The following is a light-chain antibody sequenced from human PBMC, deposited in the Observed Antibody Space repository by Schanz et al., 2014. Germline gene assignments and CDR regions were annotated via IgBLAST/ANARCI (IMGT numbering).Light chain of an antibody. CDR1: QSVSSSN. CDR3: QQYSAWPLT. Sequence: EIVLTQSPGTLSLSPGERATLSCRASQSVSSSNLAWYQQKPGQAPRLLIYGASSRATGITDRFSGSGSGTDFTLTISRLEPEDFAVYYCQQYSAWPLTFGGGTKVEIK. J-gene: IGKJ4*01. V-gene: IGKV3-20*01. CDR2: GAS.